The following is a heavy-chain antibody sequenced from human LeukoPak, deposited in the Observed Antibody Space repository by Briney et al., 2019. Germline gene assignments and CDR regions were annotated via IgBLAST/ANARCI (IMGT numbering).Heavy chain of an antibody. V-gene: IGHV3-15*01. CDR2: IKSKTDGGTT. J-gene: IGHJ3*02. Sequence: PGGSVRLSCAASGFTFSNAWMSWVRQAPGKGLEWVGRIKSKTDGGTTDYAAPVKGRFTISRDDSKNTLYLQMNSLKTEDTAVYYCTTDRAGDAFDIWGQGTMVTVSS. CDR1: GFTFSNAW. CDR3: TTDRAGDAFDI.